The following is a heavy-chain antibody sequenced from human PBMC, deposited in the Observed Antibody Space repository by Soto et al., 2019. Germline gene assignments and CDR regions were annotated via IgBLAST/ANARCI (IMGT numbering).Heavy chain of an antibody. CDR1: GFPFSSYV. CDR3: AKGRYDFWSPYYFDS. V-gene: IGHV3-9*01. Sequence: EVQLLESGGGLVQRGGSLRLSCAASGFPFSSYVMSWVRQAPGKGLEWVSGITWNSRVLAYADSVKGRFTISRDNARNSLYLQMDSLRDEDTALYYCAKGRYDFWSPYYFDSWGQGTLVTVSS. J-gene: IGHJ4*02. CDR2: ITWNSRVL. D-gene: IGHD3-3*01.